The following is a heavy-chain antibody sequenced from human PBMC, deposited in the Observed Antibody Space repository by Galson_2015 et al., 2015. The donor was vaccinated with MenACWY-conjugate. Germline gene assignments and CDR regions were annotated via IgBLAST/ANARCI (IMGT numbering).Heavy chain of an antibody. CDR3: ARDRRAAGAFRANWYFNL. V-gene: IGHV3-13*01. Sequence: YPASVKGRFTMSRENAKNSVYLQLNNLRAEDTAVYYCARDRRAAGAFRANWYFNLWGRGTLVTVSS. D-gene: IGHD6-13*01. J-gene: IGHJ2*01.